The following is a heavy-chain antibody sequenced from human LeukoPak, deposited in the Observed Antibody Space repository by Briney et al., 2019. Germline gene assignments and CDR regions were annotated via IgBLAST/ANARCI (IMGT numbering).Heavy chain of an antibody. Sequence: GGSLRLSCAASGFTFSSYGMHWVRQAPGKGLEWVANIKQDGSEKYYVDSVKGRFTISRDNAKNSLYLQMNSLRAEDTAVYYCARFSIAARPFDYWGQGTLVTVSS. CDR2: IKQDGSEK. J-gene: IGHJ4*02. V-gene: IGHV3-7*01. CDR1: GFTFSSYG. CDR3: ARFSIAARPFDY. D-gene: IGHD6-6*01.